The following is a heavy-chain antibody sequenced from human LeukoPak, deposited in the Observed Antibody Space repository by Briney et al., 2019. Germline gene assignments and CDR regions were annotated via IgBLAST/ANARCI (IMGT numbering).Heavy chain of an antibody. CDR2: ISYDGSNK. CDR1: GFTFSSYG. D-gene: IGHD4-23*01. CDR3: AKDQSRWRGGDAFDI. Sequence: GGSLRLSCAASGFTFSSYGMHWVRQAPGKGLGWVAVISYDGSNKYYADSVKGRFTISRDNSKNTLYLQMNSLRAEDTAVYYCAKDQSRWRGGDAFDIWGQGAMVTVSS. J-gene: IGHJ3*02. V-gene: IGHV3-30*18.